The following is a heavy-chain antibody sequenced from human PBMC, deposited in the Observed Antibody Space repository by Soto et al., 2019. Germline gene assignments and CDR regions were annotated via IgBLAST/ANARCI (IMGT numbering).Heavy chain of an antibody. Sequence: GGSLRLSCAASGFTFSSYSMNWVRPAPGKGLEWVSSISSSSSYIYYADSVKGRFTISRDNAKNSLYLQMNSLRAEDTAVYYCARDDYGDSEPFYYYMDVWGKGTTVTVSS. CDR1: GFTFSSYS. V-gene: IGHV3-21*01. CDR3: ARDDYGDSEPFYYYMDV. J-gene: IGHJ6*03. CDR2: ISSSSSYI. D-gene: IGHD4-17*01.